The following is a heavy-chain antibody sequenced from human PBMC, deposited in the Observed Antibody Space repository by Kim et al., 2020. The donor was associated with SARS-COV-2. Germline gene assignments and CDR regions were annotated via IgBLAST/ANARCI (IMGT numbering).Heavy chain of an antibody. CDR2: VSYDGNYK. V-gene: IGHV3-30*04. J-gene: IGHJ4*02. CDR3: TREGGQLLLYAPGY. D-gene: IGHD2-2*02. CDR1: GFTFSSYA. Sequence: GGSLRLSCAASGFTFSSYAMHWVRQAPGKGLEWVAVVSYDGNYKYYADSVKGRFTVSRDNSKNTLYLQMNSLRAEDTAVYYCTREGGQLLLYAPGYWGQGTLVTVSS.